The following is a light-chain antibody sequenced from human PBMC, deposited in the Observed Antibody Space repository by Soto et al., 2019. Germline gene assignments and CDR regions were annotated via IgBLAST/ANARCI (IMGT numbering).Light chain of an antibody. V-gene: IGLV2-14*01. CDR3: TSYTIISPLYV. CDR1: SSDVVVYNF. Sequence: QSVLTQPASVSGSPGQSITISCTGTSSDVVVYNFVSWYQQHPGTAPNFMVYDVSSRPSGVSVRFSGSKSGNTASLTISGLQAEDEADYYCTSYTIISPLYVFGTGTKVTVL. J-gene: IGLJ1*01. CDR2: DVS.